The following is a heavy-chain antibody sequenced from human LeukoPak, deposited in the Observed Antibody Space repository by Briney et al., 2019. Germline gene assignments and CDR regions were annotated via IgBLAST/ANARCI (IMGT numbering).Heavy chain of an antibody. V-gene: IGHV1-46*01. J-gene: IGHJ4*02. D-gene: IGHD5-18*01. CDR2: INPSGGYT. CDR3: ASPNSYGLYYFDY. CDR1: GYTLTRYY. Sequence: ASVKVSCKASGYTLTRYYMHWVRQAPGQGLEWMGIINPSGGYTTYAQKFQGRVTMTRDTSTSTVYMELSSLRSEDTAVYYCASPNSYGLYYFDYWGQGTLVTVSS.